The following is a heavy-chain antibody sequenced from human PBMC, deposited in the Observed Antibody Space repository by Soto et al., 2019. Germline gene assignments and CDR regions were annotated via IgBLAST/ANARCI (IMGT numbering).Heavy chain of an antibody. Sequence: PGGSLRLSCEASGFTFNTYATTWVRQAPGKGLEWVSSVRDSGANTYYADSVKGRFTISRDNSKNTVYLQMNSLRGNDTALYYCARSRRTYGDYYDLWGQGTVVTVSS. CDR1: GFTFNTYA. V-gene: IGHV3-23*01. J-gene: IGHJ4*02. D-gene: IGHD4-17*01. CDR2: VRDSGANT. CDR3: ARSRRTYGDYYDL.